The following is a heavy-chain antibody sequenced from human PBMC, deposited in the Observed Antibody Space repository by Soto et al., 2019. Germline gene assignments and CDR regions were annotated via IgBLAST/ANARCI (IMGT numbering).Heavy chain of an antibody. CDR3: ARLTTDENNGYFTMDV. Sequence: PXDSLKLYCQCSGYSFTNYWIALVLQMPGKGLEWMGIIYPGDSDRRYNPSFQGQVTISADKSINTAYLQWSSLKASDTAMYYCARLTTDENNGYFTMDVWGQGTTVTVSS. V-gene: IGHV5-51*01. CDR1: GYSFTNYW. J-gene: IGHJ6*02. CDR2: IYPGDSDR. D-gene: IGHD3-22*01.